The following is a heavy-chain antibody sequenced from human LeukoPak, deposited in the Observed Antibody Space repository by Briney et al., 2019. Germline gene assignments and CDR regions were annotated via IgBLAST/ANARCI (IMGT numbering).Heavy chain of an antibody. CDR3: ERSGAAMPLYYYYYMDV. CDR1: GYSFTSYW. V-gene: IGHV5-51*01. CDR2: IYPGDSDT. J-gene: IGHJ6*03. Sequence: GESLKISCKGSGYSFTSYWICWVRQMPGKGLEWMGIIYPGDSDTRYSPSFQGQVTISADKSISTAYLQWSSLKASDTAMYYCERSGAAMPLYYYYYMDVWGKGTTVTVSS. D-gene: IGHD2-2*01.